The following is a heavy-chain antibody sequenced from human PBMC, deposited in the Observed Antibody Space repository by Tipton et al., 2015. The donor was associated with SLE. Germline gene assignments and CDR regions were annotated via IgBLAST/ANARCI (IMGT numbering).Heavy chain of an antibody. CDR2: ISYDGAYQ. V-gene: IGHV3-30*04. Sequence: SLRLSCAASGLAFSGYAMHWVRQAPGRGLEWVALISYDGAYQYYADSVKGRFTVSRDNSGNTLYLQMNSLTTEDTAVYSCARGASTGWERGVMDSGGQGTLVIVSS. D-gene: IGHD6-19*01. CDR1: GLAFSGYA. CDR3: ARGASTGWERGVMDS. J-gene: IGHJ4*02.